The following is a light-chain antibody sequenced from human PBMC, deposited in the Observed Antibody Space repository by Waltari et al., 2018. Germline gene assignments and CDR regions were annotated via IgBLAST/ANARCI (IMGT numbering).Light chain of an antibody. J-gene: IGKJ1*01. CDR3: KQSYSFTRT. CDR2: APS. CDR1: HTISHY. Sequence: DIHMPQSPSSLSASVGDSDTHTYRASHTISHYLNWDQQKPGKAPNPLIYAPSSLQSEFPTRCSGRGYGRDVTLSITCLQPEDVATYYCKQSYSFTRTFGQGAKVEIK. V-gene: IGKV1-39*01.